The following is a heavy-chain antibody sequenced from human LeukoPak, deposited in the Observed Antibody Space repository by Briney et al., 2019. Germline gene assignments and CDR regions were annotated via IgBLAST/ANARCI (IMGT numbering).Heavy chain of an antibody. D-gene: IGHD1-7*01. V-gene: IGHV3-74*01. CDR1: GFTFSSYW. CDR3: ATGNYRDY. CDR2: INTDASII. Sequence: GGSLRLSCAASGFTFSSYWMHWVRQAPGKGLVWVSRINTDASIINYADSVKGRFTISRDSAKYTLYLQMSSLRAEDTAVYYCATGNYRDYWGQGTLVTVSS. J-gene: IGHJ4*02.